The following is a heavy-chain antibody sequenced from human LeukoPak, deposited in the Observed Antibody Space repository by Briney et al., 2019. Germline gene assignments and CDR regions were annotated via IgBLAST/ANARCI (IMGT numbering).Heavy chain of an antibody. CDR2: ISWNSGNI. CDR1: GFTFDDYA. CDR3: AKVRAAAGTFYFDY. Sequence: PGGSLRLSCAASGFTFDDYAIHWVRQAPGKGLEWVSGISWNSGNIGYADSVKGRFTISRGNAKNSLYLQMNSLRAEDTALYYCAKVRAAAGTFYFDYWGQGTLVTVSS. D-gene: IGHD6-13*01. V-gene: IGHV3-9*01. J-gene: IGHJ4*02.